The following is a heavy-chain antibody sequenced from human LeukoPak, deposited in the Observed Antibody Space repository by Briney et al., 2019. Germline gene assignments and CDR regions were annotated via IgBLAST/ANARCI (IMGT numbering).Heavy chain of an antibody. CDR3: ARNNLKYDSRPHPDY. CDR2: IWYDGSNK. J-gene: IGHJ4*02. D-gene: IGHD3-22*01. Sequence: GRPLRLSCAASGFTFSSYGMHWVRQAPGKGLEWVAVIWYDGSNKYYADSVKGRFTISRDNSKNTLYLQMNSLRAEDTAVYYCARNNLKYDSRPHPDYWGQGTLVTVSS. CDR1: GFTFSSYG. V-gene: IGHV3-33*01.